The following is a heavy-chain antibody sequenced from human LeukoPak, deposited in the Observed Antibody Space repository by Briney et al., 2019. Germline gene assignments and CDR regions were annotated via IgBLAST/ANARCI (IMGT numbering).Heavy chain of an antibody. D-gene: IGHD3-16*01. CDR2: IYTSGST. V-gene: IGHV4-4*07. J-gene: IGHJ6*03. CDR1: GGSLSSYY. CDR3: ARDVTGGFDPDYYMDV. Sequence: SETLSLTCTVSGGSLSSYYWSWIRQPAGKGLEWIGRIYTSGSTNYNPSLKSRVTMSVDTSKNQFSLKLSSVTAADTAVYYCARDVTGGFDPDYYMDVWGKGTTVTVSS.